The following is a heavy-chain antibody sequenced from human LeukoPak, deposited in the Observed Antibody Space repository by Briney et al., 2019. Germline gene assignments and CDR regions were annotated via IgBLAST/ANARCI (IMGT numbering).Heavy chain of an antibody. Sequence: GGSLRPSCAASGFTVSSNYMNWVRQAPGKGLEWVSVIYSGGSTYYADSVKGRFTISRDNSKNTLYLQMNSLRAEDTAVYYCAREGSSWYNSSAYDAFDIWGQGTMVTVSS. V-gene: IGHV3-66*01. D-gene: IGHD6-13*01. J-gene: IGHJ3*02. CDR3: AREGSSWYNSSAYDAFDI. CDR1: GFTVSSNY. CDR2: IYSGGST.